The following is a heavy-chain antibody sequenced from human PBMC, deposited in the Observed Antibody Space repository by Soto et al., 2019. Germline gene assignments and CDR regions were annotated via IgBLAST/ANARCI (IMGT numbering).Heavy chain of an antibody. V-gene: IGHV1-18*01. CDR1: GYTFTSYG. J-gene: IGHJ5*02. CDR3: ASPYYYDSSGYQGENWFDP. D-gene: IGHD3-22*01. Sequence: QVQLVQSGAEVKKPGASVKVSCKASGYTFTSYGISWVRQAPGQGLEWMGWISAYNGNTNYAQKLQGRVTMTTDTSTSTAYMELRSLRSDDTAVYYCASPYYYDSSGYQGENWFDPWGQGTLVTVSS. CDR2: ISAYNGNT.